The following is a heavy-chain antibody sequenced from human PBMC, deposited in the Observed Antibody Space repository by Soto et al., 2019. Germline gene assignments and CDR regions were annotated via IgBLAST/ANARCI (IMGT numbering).Heavy chain of an antibody. Sequence: VPLQQWGAGLLKPSETLSLTCAVYGGSFSGYYWSWIRQPPGKGLEWIGEINHSASTNYNPSLKSRVTIAVDTSKNRFSLKLSSVTAADTAVYYCARGGYSPFDYWGQGTLVTVSS. V-gene: IGHV4-34*01. D-gene: IGHD5-18*01. CDR2: INHSAST. CDR3: ARGGYSPFDY. J-gene: IGHJ4*02. CDR1: GGSFSGYY.